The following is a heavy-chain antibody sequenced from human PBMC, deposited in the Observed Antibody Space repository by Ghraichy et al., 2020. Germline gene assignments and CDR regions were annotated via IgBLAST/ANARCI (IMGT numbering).Heavy chain of an antibody. V-gene: IGHV3-72*01. Sequence: GGSLRLSCAASGFTFSDHYMDWVRQAPGKGLEWVGRTRNKANSYTIAYAASVKGRFTISRDDSKSSLYLQMNSLKTEDTAVYYCARGKGCVVAPPGSYYYYGMDVWGKGTTVTVSS. CDR2: TRNKANSYTI. CDR1: GFTFSDHY. D-gene: IGHD2-2*01. J-gene: IGHJ6*04. CDR3: ARGKGCVVAPPGSYYYYGMDV.